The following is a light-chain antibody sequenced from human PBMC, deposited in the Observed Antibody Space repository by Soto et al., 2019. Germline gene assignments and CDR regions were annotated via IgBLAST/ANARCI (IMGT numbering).Light chain of an antibody. Sequence: TLSTDRLTVSTGNRATLGGRASQSVSNDYVAWVQQKPGQTPRLLIFHASDRAIGIPDRFSGSGSGTDFTLPFRRLEPEDFAVYDCQQYGSSGTFGQGTKVDIK. CDR2: HAS. CDR3: QQYGSSGT. CDR1: QSVSNDY. J-gene: IGKJ1*01. V-gene: IGKV3-20*01.